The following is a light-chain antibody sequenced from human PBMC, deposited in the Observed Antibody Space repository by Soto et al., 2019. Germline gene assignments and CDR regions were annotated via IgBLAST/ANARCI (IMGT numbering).Light chain of an antibody. CDR1: RSDIGIFNY. J-gene: IGLJ3*02. V-gene: IGLV2-14*01. CDR3: SSYSSSSTLGV. CDR2: EVT. Sequence: QSALTQPAPVSGSPGQSITISCSGTRSDIGIFNYVSWYQQHPGKAPKLIIYEVTNRPSGVSDRFSGSKSGNTASLNISGLQADDEADYYCSSYSSSSTLGVFGGGTKLTVL.